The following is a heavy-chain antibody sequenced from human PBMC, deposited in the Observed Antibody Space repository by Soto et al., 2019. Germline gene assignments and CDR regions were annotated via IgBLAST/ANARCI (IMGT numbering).Heavy chain of an antibody. CDR2: IIPIFGTA. CDR3: ARAFGMVPHEYYFVY. D-gene: IGHD3-16*01. Sequence: QVQLVQSGAEVKTPGSSVKVSCKASGGTFSSYAISWVRQAPGQGLEWMGGIIPIFGTANYAQRFQGRVTITADESTSTAYMELSSLRSEDTAVYHCARAFGMVPHEYYFVYWGQGTLVTVSS. CDR1: GGTFSSYA. J-gene: IGHJ4*02. V-gene: IGHV1-69*01.